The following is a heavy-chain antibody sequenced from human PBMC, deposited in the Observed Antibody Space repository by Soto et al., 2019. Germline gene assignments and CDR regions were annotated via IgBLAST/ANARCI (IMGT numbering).Heavy chain of an antibody. Sequence: QVQLVQSGAEVKKPGASVKVSCKASGYTFTSYGISWVRQAPGQGLEWMGWISAYNGNTNYAQKLQGRVTMTTDTATGTADMELRSLRSDDTAGYYCAAGIAVAACPYWGQGTLVTVSS. J-gene: IGHJ4*02. V-gene: IGHV1-18*01. CDR1: GYTFTSYG. CDR2: ISAYNGNT. CDR3: AAGIAVAACPY. D-gene: IGHD6-19*01.